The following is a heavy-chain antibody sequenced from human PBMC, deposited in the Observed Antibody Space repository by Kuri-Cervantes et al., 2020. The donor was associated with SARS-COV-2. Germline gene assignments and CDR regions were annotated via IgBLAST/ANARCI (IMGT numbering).Heavy chain of an antibody. V-gene: IGHV1-58*02. CDR2: VVVGSGNT. D-gene: IGHD5-12*01. Sequence: SVKVSCKASGGTFSSYAISWVRQAPGQGLEWIGWVVVGSGNTNYAQKFQERVTITRDMSTSTAYMELSSLRSEDTAVYYCAADLGYSGYDSAYWGQGTLVTVSS. J-gene: IGHJ4*02. CDR1: GGTFSSYA. CDR3: AADLGYSGYDSAY.